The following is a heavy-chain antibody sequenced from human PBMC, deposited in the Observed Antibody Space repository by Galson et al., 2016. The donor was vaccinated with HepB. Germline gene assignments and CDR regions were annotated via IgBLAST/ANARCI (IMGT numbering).Heavy chain of an antibody. J-gene: IGHJ6*03. V-gene: IGHV5-51*01. D-gene: IGHD1-26*01. CDR3: VRFGDRALWEYYYYMDV. Sequence: QSGAEVKKPGESLKISCKGSGYRFTSNWIGWVRQMPGKGLEWMGTIHPSDSDTRYSPSFQGQVTISADKSISTAYLQWSSLKASDTAMYYCVRFGDRALWEYYYYMDVWGKGTTVTVSS. CDR2: IHPSDSDT. CDR1: GYRFTSNW.